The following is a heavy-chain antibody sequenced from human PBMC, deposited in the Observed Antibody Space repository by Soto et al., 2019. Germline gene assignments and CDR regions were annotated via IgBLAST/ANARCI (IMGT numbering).Heavy chain of an antibody. V-gene: IGHV1-3*01. D-gene: IGHD4-17*01. J-gene: IGHJ6*02. CDR2: INAGNGNT. CDR3: ARVCRYGHDGPYYYYYGLDV. Sequence: ASVKVSCKASGYTFTSYAMHWVRQAPGQRLEWMGWINAGNGNTKYSQKFQGRVTITRDTSASTAYMELSSLRSEDTAVYYCARVCRYGHDGPYYYYYGLDVWGQGTTVTVSS. CDR1: GYTFTSYA.